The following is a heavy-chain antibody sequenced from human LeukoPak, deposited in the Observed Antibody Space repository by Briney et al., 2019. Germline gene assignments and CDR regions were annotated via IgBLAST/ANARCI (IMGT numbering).Heavy chain of an antibody. D-gene: IGHD1-26*01. CDR3: ARVSSGATTVDY. CDR2: IYHSGST. Sequence: SETLSLTCAVSGGSISSSNWWSWVRQPPGKGLEWIGEIYHSGSTNYNPSLKSQVTISVDKSKNQFSLKLSSVTAADTAVYYCARVSSGATTVDYWGQGTLVTVSS. V-gene: IGHV4-4*02. CDR1: GGSISSSNW. J-gene: IGHJ4*02.